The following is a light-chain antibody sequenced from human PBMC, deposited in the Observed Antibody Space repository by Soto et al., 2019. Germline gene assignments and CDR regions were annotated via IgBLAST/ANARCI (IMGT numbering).Light chain of an antibody. CDR1: QRLLHSNGNNF. Sequence: EIVMTQSPPSLTVTPGEPASISCRYSQRLLHSNGNNFLDWYLQKPGQSPQLLIYLGSNRASGVPDRVSGSGAGTDFTLKISRVEAEDVGVYYCMQALQTPYTFGQRTKLEIK. V-gene: IGKV2-28*01. J-gene: IGKJ2*01. CDR2: LGS. CDR3: MQALQTPYT.